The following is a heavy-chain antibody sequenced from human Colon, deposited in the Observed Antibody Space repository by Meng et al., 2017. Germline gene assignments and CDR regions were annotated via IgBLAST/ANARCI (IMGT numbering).Heavy chain of an antibody. CDR3: ARDQWGYSYVEDS. CDR1: GFTFSSYS. V-gene: IGHV3-21*01. D-gene: IGHD5-18*01. Sequence: GGSLTLSCAASGFTFSSYSMNWVRQAPGKGLEWVSSISSSSSYIYYADSVKGRFTTSRDNAKNSLYLQMNSQRAEHTAVYYCARDQWGYSYVEDSWGQGTLVTVSS. CDR2: ISSSSSYI. J-gene: IGHJ4*02.